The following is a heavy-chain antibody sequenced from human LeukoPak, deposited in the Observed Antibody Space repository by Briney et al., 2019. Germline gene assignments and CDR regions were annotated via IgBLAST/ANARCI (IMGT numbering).Heavy chain of an antibody. V-gene: IGHV1-8*02. CDR2: MNPNSGNT. D-gene: IGHD4-17*01. Sequence: GASVKVSCKASGYTFTAYYMHWVRQATGQGLEWMGWMNPNSGNTGYAQKFQGRVTMTRNTSISTAYMELSSLRSEDTAVYYCARGHLIQTYGDSHFDYWGQGTLVTVSS. CDR1: GYTFTAYY. J-gene: IGHJ4*02. CDR3: ARGHLIQTYGDSHFDY.